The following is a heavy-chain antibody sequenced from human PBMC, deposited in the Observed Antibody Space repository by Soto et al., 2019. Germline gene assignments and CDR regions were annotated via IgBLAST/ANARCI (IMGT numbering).Heavy chain of an antibody. CDR1: GFTFSSYA. D-gene: IGHD3-10*01. J-gene: IGHJ4*02. V-gene: IGHV3-23*01. CDR2: IGTSGNT. Sequence: GGSLRLSCAASGFTFSSYAMSWVRQAPGKGLEWVSSIGTSGNTYYADSVKGRFTISRDTSKNTLYLQMNSLRAEDTAVYYCARRWGTGSCFDFWGQGTVVTVFS. CDR3: ARRWGTGSCFDF.